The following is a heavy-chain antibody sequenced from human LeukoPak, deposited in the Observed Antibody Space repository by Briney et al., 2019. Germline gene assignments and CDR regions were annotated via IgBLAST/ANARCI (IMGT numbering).Heavy chain of an antibody. Sequence: GGSLRLSCAASGFTFSSYSMNWVRQAPGKGLEWVSVIYSGGSTYYADSVKGRFTISRDNSKNTLYLQMNSLRAEDTAVYYCARDRLLNYYFDYWGQGTLVTVSS. J-gene: IGHJ4*02. CDR1: GFTFSSYS. CDR2: IYSGGST. CDR3: ARDRLLNYYFDY. V-gene: IGHV3-66*02.